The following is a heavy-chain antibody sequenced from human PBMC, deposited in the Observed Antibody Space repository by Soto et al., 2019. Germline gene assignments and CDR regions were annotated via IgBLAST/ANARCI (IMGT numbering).Heavy chain of an antibody. CDR1: GFTFSSYG. V-gene: IGHV3-33*01. Sequence: QVQLVESGGGVVQPGRSLRLSCAASGFTFSSYGMHWVRQAPGKGLEWVAVICYDGSNKYYADSVKGRFTISRDNSKNTLYLQMNSLRAEDTAVYYCARGVDYDILTGYYKTDSNWFDPWGQGTLVTVSS. J-gene: IGHJ5*02. CDR3: ARGVDYDILTGYYKTDSNWFDP. D-gene: IGHD3-9*01. CDR2: ICYDGSNK.